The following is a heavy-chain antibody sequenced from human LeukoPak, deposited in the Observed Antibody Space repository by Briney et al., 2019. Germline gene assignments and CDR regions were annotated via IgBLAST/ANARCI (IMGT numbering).Heavy chain of an antibody. CDR2: IYPGDSDT. J-gene: IGHJ5*02. V-gene: IGHV5-51*01. D-gene: IGHD2-8*01. CDR1: GYSFTTYW. CDR3: ATVYCSHGVCSPNWFDP. Sequence: GESLNISCKVSGYSFTTYWIGWVRQMPGKGLEWMGIIYPGDSDTRYSPSFQGQVTISADKSIYTAYLRWSSLEASDTAMYYCATVYCSHGVCSPNWFDPWGQGTLVTVSS.